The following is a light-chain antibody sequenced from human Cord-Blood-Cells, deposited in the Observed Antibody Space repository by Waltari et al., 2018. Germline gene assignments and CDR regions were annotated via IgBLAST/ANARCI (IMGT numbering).Light chain of an antibody. J-gene: IGKJ4*01. V-gene: IGKV1-5*01. CDR1: QSISSW. Sequence: DIQLTHSPPTLSASVGDRFTITCRASQSISSWLAWYQQKPGKAPKLLIYDASSLESGVPSRFSGSGSGTEFTLTISSLQPDDFATYYCQQYNSYSVTFGGGTKVEIK. CDR3: QQYNSYSVT. CDR2: DAS.